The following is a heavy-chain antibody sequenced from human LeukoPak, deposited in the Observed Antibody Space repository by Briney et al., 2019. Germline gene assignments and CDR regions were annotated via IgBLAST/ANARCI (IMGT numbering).Heavy chain of an antibody. CDR3: ARQKRRDYYASSGSYNWFDP. V-gene: IGHV5-51*01. D-gene: IGHD3-22*01. Sequence: PGESLKISCKGSGYSFTSYWIGWVRQMPGKGLEWMGIIYPGDSDTKYSPSFQGQVTISADKSISTAYLQWSSLKASDTAMYYCARQKRRDYYASSGSYNWFDPWGQGTLVTVSS. CDR2: IYPGDSDT. J-gene: IGHJ5*02. CDR1: GYSFTSYW.